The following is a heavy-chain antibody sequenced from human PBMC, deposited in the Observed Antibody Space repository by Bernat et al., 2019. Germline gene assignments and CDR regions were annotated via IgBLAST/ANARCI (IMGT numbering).Heavy chain of an antibody. CDR3: ARDQHYNILTGYFWGMDV. V-gene: IGHV4-31*03. Sequence: QVQLQESGPGLVKPSQTLSLTCTVSGGSISSGGYYWSWIRQHPGKGLEWIGYIYYSGSTAYNPSLKSRVNRSVDTSMNQFSLKLSSVTAADTAVYYCARDQHYNILTGYFWGMDVWGQGTTVTVSS. D-gene: IGHD3-9*01. CDR1: GGSISSGGYY. CDR2: IYYSGST. J-gene: IGHJ6*02.